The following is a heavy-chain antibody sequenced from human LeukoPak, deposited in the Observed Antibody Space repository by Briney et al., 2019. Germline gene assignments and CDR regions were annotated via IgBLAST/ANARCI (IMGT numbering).Heavy chain of an antibody. CDR2: IWYDGSNK. CDR1: GFTFSSYG. Sequence: PGRSLRLSGAASGFTFSSYGMHWVRQAPGKGLEWVALIWYDGSNKYYADSVKGRFTISRDNSKNTLYLQMNSLTAEDTAVYYCARDIEEGRGDLRLGFDYWGQGTLVTVSS. CDR3: ARDIEEGRGDLRLGFDY. D-gene: IGHD7-27*01. V-gene: IGHV3-33*01. J-gene: IGHJ4*02.